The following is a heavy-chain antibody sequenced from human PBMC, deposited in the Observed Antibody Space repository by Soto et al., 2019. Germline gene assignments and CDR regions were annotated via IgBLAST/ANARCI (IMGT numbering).Heavy chain of an antibody. V-gene: IGHV4-30-4*01. D-gene: IGHD4-17*01. CDR1: GASIRDGDYY. CDR2: IDYTGGT. CDR3: ARVGYGDYGRGYYFDF. Sequence: PSETLSLTCSVSGASIRDGDYYWSWLRQPPGKGPEWIGIIDYTGGTHYNPTLTGPVSMSVDTSANQFSLKVNFVTAADSAVYYCARVGYGDYGRGYYFDFWGPGILVTASS. J-gene: IGHJ4*02.